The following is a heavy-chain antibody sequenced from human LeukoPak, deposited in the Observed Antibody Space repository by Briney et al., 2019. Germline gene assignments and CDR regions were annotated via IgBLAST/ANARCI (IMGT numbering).Heavy chain of an antibody. Sequence: GGSLRLSCAASGFTFSSYWMHWVRQAPGKGLVWVSRINSDGSSTSYADSVKGRFTISRDNAKNTLYLQMNSLRAEDTAVYYCARDYMYYYDSSGPCYWGQGTLVTVSS. J-gene: IGHJ4*02. CDR2: INSDGSST. V-gene: IGHV3-74*01. D-gene: IGHD3-22*01. CDR1: GFTFSSYW. CDR3: ARDYMYYYDSSGPCY.